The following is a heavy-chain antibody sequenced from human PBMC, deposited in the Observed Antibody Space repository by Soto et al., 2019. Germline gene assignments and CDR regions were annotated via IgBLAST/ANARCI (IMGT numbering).Heavy chain of an antibody. V-gene: IGHV4-59*12. J-gene: IGHJ2*01. CDR2: IYYSGST. CDR1: GGSISSYY. Sequence: SETLSLTCTVSGGSISSYYWSWIRQPPGKGLEWIGYIYYSGSTNYNPSLKSRVTISVDTSKNQFSLKLSSVTAADTAVYYCARGDYGGNSDYWYFDLWGRGTLVT. CDR3: ARGDYGGNSDYWYFDL. D-gene: IGHD4-17*01.